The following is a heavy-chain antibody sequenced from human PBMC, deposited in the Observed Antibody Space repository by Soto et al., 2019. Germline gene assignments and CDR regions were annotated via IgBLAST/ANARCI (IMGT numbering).Heavy chain of an antibody. CDR3: ARGGHIAVVTAALDY. D-gene: IGHD2-21*02. Sequence: ASVKVSCKPSGYTFNTYYLHWLRQAPGQALEWMGVIHPSGGGTTYAQKFLGRVTVTRDTSTTTVFMELSSLRSDDTAVYYCARGGHIAVVTAALDYWGQG. CDR2: IHPSGGGT. CDR1: GYTFNTYY. J-gene: IGHJ4*02. V-gene: IGHV1-46*02.